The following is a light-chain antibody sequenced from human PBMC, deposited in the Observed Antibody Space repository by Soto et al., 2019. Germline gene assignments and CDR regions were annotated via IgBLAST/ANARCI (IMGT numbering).Light chain of an antibody. J-gene: IGKJ3*01. Sequence: IQMTQSPSTLSASVGDRVTITCRASQSISGWLAWYQQRPGRAPTLLIYKASTLQRGVPSRFSGSGSGTEFTLTISSLQPDDFATYFCQQYSNYSPFTFGPGTKVDIK. V-gene: IGKV1-5*03. CDR2: KAS. CDR1: QSISGW. CDR3: QQYSNYSPFT.